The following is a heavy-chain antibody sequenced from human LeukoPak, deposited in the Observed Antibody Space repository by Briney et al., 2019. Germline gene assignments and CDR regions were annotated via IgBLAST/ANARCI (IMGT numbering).Heavy chain of an antibody. CDR1: GVSISSGDYY. CDR2: IYYSGST. V-gene: IGHV4-30-4*01. D-gene: IGHD3-10*01. CDR3: ARAAYGSGSYYTPDY. Sequence: PSETLSLTCTVSGVSISSGDYYWSWLRQPPGKGLEWIGYIYYSGSTYYNPSLKSRVTISVDTSKHQFSLKLSSVTAADTAVYYCARAAYGSGSYYTPDYWGQGTLVTVSS. J-gene: IGHJ4*02.